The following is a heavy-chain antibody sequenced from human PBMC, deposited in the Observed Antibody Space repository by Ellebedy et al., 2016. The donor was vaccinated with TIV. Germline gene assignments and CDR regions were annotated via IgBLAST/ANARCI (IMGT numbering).Heavy chain of an antibody. CDR2: LIPIFGTA. D-gene: IGHD3-9*01. CDR1: GGTFTTDA. J-gene: IGHJ6*02. V-gene: IGHV1-69*13. CDR3: ARGISYVILTGQHYYKYGMDV. Sequence: AASVKVSCKASGGTFTTDAISWVRQAPGQGPECMGGLIPIFGTAHNAQKFQGRVTISADESTSTAYVELSSLRSGDTAVYYCARGISYVILTGQHYYKYGMDVWGQGTTVTVSS.